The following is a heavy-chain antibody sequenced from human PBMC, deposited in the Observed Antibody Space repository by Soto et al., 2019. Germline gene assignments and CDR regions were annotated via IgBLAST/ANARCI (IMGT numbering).Heavy chain of an antibody. CDR1: GYTFTAYY. CDR3: ARIMDYYYGPGSGNGHGV. V-gene: IGHV1-2*02. Sequence: QVQLVQSGAEVKEPGDSVRVSCEASGYTFTAYYIHWVRQAPGQGLEWMGWINPKFGDTTYAQDFQGRLTLARDMSISTVYMELSRLTSDDTAIYYCARIMDYYYGPGSGNGHGVWGQGTTVNVFS. J-gene: IGHJ6*02. CDR2: INPKFGDT. D-gene: IGHD3-10*01.